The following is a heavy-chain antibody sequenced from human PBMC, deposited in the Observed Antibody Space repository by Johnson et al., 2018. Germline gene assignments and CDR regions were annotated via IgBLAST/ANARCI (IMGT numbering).Heavy chain of an antibody. Sequence: EVQLVESGGGLVQPGGSXRLSCAASGFTFSTYDMHWVRQAPGKGLVWVSRIRSDGSITTYADSVKGRFTISRYNAKNTLYLQMNTLRAEDTAVYYCPGKMVTSVDTRGFDPWGQGTLVTVSS. J-gene: IGHJ5*02. CDR3: PGKMVTSVDTRGFDP. CDR2: IRSDGSIT. CDR1: GFTFSTYD. V-gene: IGHV3-74*02. D-gene: IGHD2-21*02.